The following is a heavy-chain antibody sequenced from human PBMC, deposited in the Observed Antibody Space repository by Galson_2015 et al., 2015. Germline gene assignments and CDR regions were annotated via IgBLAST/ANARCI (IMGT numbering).Heavy chain of an antibody. D-gene: IGHD6-19*01. Sequence: SLRLSCAASGFTFSSYAMHWVRQAPGKGLEWVAVISYDGSNKYYADSVKGRFTISRDNSKNTLYLQMNSLRAEDTAVYYCARGGGDSSGWYVPSYWGQGTLVTVSS. CDR1: GFTFSSYA. CDR3: ARGGGDSSGWYVPSY. J-gene: IGHJ4*02. V-gene: IGHV3-30*01. CDR2: ISYDGSNK.